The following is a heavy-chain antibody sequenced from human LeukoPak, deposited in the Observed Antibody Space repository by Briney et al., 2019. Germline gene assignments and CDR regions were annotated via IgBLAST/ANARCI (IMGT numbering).Heavy chain of an antibody. V-gene: IGHV4-39*01. CDR2: IYYSGST. Sequence: PSETLSLTCTVSGGSISSSSYYWGWTRQPPGKGLGCIGSIYYSGSTYYNPSLKSRVTISADTSKNQFSLKLSSVTAADTAVYYCARRTSGWPIDYWGQGTLVTVSS. J-gene: IGHJ4*02. D-gene: IGHD6-19*01. CDR1: GGSISSSSYY. CDR3: ARRTSGWPIDY.